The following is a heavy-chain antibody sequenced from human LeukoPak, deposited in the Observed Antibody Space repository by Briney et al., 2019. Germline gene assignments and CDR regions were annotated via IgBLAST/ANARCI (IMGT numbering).Heavy chain of an antibody. CDR1: GGSISNYY. CDR2: IYHSGST. CDR3: ESSGYYFDSSAYYLKY. Sequence: SETLSLTCTVSGGSISNYYWSWIRQPPGKGLELIGYIYHSGSTNYNPSLKSRVTISVDTSKKQFSLKLSSVTAADTAVYYCESSGYYFDSSAYYLKYWGQGTLVTVSS. D-gene: IGHD3-22*01. V-gene: IGHV4-59*01. J-gene: IGHJ4*02.